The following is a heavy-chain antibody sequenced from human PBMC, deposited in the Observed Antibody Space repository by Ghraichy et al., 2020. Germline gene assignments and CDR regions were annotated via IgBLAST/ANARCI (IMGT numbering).Heavy chain of an antibody. V-gene: IGHV3-7*03. CDR3: ASESPSGYTNSWKIFDF. J-gene: IGHJ4*02. CDR2: INPDGSGK. Sequence: GGSLRLSCTASGFSFSTYWMSWVRQVPGKGLEWLANINPDGSGKYSVSSVRGRFTISRDNASNSLYLQMNSLRPEDTAVYYCASESPSGYTNSWKIFDFWGQGARDT. CDR1: GFSFSTYW. D-gene: IGHD6-13*01.